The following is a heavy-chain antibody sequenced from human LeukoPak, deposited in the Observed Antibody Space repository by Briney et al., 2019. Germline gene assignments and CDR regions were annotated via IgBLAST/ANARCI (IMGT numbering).Heavy chain of an antibody. CDR3: ATVLAARQNAFDI. Sequence: SQTLSLTCAISGDSVSSNSATWNWIRQSPSRGLEWLGRTYYRSKWYNDYAVSVKSRITINPDTSKNQFSLKLNSVTAADTAVYYCATVLAARQNAFDIWGQGTMVTVSS. D-gene: IGHD6-6*01. J-gene: IGHJ3*02. V-gene: IGHV6-1*01. CDR1: GDSVSSNSAT. CDR2: TYYRSKWYN.